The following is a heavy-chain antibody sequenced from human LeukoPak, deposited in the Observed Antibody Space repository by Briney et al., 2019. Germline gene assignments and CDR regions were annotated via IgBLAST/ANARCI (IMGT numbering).Heavy chain of an antibody. CDR1: GGSISSSSYY. CDR2: IYHSGST. J-gene: IGHJ4*02. CDR3: ARAGDDYGGNGFDY. Sequence: SETLSLTCTVSGGSISSSSYYWGWIRQPPGKGLEWIVSIYHSGSTYYNPSLKSRVTISVDTSKNQCSLKLSSVTAADTAVYYCARAGDDYGGNGFDYWGQGTLVTVSS. D-gene: IGHD4-23*01. V-gene: IGHV4-39*07.